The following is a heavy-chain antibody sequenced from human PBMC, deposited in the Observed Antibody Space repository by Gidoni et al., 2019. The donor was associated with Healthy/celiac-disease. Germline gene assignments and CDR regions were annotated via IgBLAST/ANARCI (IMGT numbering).Heavy chain of an antibody. Sequence: EVQLLESGGGLVQPGGSLRLYCAASGFTFSSYAMSWVRQAPGKGLEWVSAMSGSGGSTYYADSVKGRFTISRDNSKNTLYLQMNSLRAEDTAVYYCAKDQSSYSSSWYYFDYWGQGTLVTVSS. CDR2: MSGSGGST. CDR3: AKDQSSYSSSWYYFDY. D-gene: IGHD6-13*01. CDR1: GFTFSSYA. V-gene: IGHV3-23*01. J-gene: IGHJ4*02.